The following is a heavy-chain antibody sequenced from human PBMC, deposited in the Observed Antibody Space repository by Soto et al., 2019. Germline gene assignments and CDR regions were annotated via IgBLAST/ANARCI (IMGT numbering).Heavy chain of an antibody. CDR3: ARLWDGYNYYFDY. CDR2: IYYSGST. J-gene: IGHJ4*02. D-gene: IGHD5-12*01. Sequence: SETLSLTCTVSGGSISSYYWSWIRQPPGKGLEWIGYIYYSGSTNYNPSLKSRVTISVDTSKNQFSLKLSSVTAADTAVYYCARLWDGYNYYFDYWGQGTPVTVSS. CDR1: GGSISSYY. V-gene: IGHV4-59*01.